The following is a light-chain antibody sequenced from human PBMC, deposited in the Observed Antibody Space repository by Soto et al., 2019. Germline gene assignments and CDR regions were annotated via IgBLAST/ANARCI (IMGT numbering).Light chain of an antibody. Sequence: QSALTQPASVSGSPGQSITISCTGTSSDIGGYNYVSWYQQHPGKTPKLMIYEVSNRSSGVSNRFSGSKSGNTASLTISGLQAEDEADYYCSSYTRSSTLVVFGTGTQLTVL. J-gene: IGLJ1*01. CDR2: EVS. V-gene: IGLV2-14*01. CDR1: SSDIGGYNY. CDR3: SSYTRSSTLVV.